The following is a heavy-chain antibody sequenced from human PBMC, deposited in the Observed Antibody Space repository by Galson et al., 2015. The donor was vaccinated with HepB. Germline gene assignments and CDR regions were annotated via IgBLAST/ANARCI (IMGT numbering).Heavy chain of an antibody. Sequence: SVKVSCKASAYTFTGYYIHWVRQVPGQGLEWMGWINPHSGGTNYAQKFQGRVTMTRDTSISTAYMELSSLRSDDTAVYYCASAACTYTTSCSPDFPWGQGTLVTVSS. CDR3: ASAACTYTTSCSPDFP. CDR2: INPHSGGT. V-gene: IGHV1-2*02. D-gene: IGHD3-16*01. CDR1: AYTFTGYY. J-gene: IGHJ5*02.